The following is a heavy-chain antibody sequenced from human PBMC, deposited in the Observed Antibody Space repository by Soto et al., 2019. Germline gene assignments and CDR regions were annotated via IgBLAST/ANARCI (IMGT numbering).Heavy chain of an antibody. CDR2: IIPIFGTA. D-gene: IGHD3-22*01. CDR3: ASYPDTYYYYSSGYYYKYFQH. Sequence: QVQLVQSGAEVKKPGSSVKVSCKASGGTFSSYAISWVRQAPGQGLEWMGGIIPIFGTANYAQKFQGRVTITADESTSTAYMELSSLRSEDTAVYYCASYPDTYYYYSSGYYYKYFQHWGQGTLVTVSS. J-gene: IGHJ1*01. V-gene: IGHV1-69*01. CDR1: GGTFSSYA.